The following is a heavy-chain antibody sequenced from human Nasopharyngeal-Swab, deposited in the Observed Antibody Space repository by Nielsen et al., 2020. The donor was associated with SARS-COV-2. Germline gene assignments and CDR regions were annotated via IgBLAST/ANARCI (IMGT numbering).Heavy chain of an antibody. Sequence: GGSLRLSCSASGFIFNNYAMSWIRQAPGKGLEWVGIIWGSGRGTNYADSVKGRFTISRDNAKNSVYLQMNSLRVEDTALYYCTRDTPAMFAYWGQGTLVSVSS. CDR1: GFIFNNYA. CDR2: IWGSGRGT. D-gene: IGHD2-15*01. J-gene: IGHJ4*02. CDR3: TRDTPAMFAY. V-gene: IGHV3-23*01.